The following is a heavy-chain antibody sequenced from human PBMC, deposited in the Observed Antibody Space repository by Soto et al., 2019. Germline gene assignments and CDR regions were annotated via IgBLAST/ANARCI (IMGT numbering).Heavy chain of an antibody. CDR2: INHSGST. V-gene: IGHV4-34*01. CDR3: ARGQSSLLLDC. D-gene: IGHD2-8*02. CDR1: GGSFSAYY. Sequence: QVQLQQWGAGLLKPSETLSLTCAVYGGSFSAYYWSWIRQPPGKGLEWIGEINHSGSTNYNPSLKSRVTISVDTSKNQFSLNLSSVTAADTAVYYCARGQSSLLLDCWGQGILVTVSS. J-gene: IGHJ4*02.